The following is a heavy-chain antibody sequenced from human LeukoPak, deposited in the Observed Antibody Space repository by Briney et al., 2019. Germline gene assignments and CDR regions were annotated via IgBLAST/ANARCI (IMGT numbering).Heavy chain of an antibody. Sequence: GRSLRLSCAASGFTFSSHGMNWVRQAPGKGLEWVALIWYDGSNKYYADSVKGRFTISRDNSKNTLYLQMDSLRAEDTAVYYCARDLRKGTYFDSWGQGTLVTVSS. D-gene: IGHD3-10*01. CDR1: GFTFSSHG. V-gene: IGHV3-33*01. CDR3: ARDLRKGTYFDS. CDR2: IWYDGSNK. J-gene: IGHJ4*02.